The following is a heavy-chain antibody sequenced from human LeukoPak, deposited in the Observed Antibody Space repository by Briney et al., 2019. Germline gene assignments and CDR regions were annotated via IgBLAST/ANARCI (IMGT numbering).Heavy chain of an antibody. J-gene: IGHJ6*03. CDR1: GGSISSSSYY. CDR2: IYYSGST. Sequence: SETLSLTCTVSGGSISSSSYYWGWIRQPPGKGLEWIGSIYYSGSTYYNPSLKSRVTISVDTSKNQFSLKLSSVTAADTAVYYCARSRGSSSWYRSTYYYYYMDVWGKGTTVTVSS. CDR3: ARSRGSSSWYRSTYYYYYMDV. V-gene: IGHV4-39*07. D-gene: IGHD6-13*01.